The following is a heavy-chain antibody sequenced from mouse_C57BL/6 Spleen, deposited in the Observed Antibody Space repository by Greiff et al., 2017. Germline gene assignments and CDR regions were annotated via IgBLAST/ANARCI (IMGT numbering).Heavy chain of an antibody. V-gene: IGHV1-78*01. Sequence: QVQLKESDAELVKPGASVKISCKASGYTFTDHTIHWMKQRPEQGLEWIGYIYPRAGSTTSNEKFKGKATLTADNSSSTAYMQLDSQTSEDSAVYFCDYGHAMDYWGQGTSVTVSS. J-gene: IGHJ4*01. CDR1: GYTFTDHT. CDR2: IYPRAGST. CDR3: DYGHAMDY. D-gene: IGHD1-1*02.